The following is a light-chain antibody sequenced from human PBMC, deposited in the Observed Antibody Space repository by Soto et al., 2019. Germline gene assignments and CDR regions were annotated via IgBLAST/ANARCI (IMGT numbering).Light chain of an antibody. V-gene: IGKV1-9*01. J-gene: IGKJ4*01. CDR2: AAS. CDR1: QGISSY. Sequence: DIQMTQSPSSLSASVGDRVTITCRASQGISSYLAWYQQKPGKAPKLLIYAASTLQTGVPSRFSGSGSGTEFTLTISSLQPEDFATYYCQQINSYPLTFGGGTKVDIK. CDR3: QQINSYPLT.